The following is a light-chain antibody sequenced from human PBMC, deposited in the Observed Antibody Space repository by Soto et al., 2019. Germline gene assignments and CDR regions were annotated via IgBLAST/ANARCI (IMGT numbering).Light chain of an antibody. J-gene: IGLJ2*01. CDR2: DVS. CDR1: SSDVGDYNY. V-gene: IGLV2-14*01. CDR3: SSFTTSSSVV. Sequence: QSALTQPASVSGSPGQSITISCTETSSDVGDYNYVSWYQQHPGKAPKLMLYDVSNRPSGVSNRFSGSKSGNTASLTISGLQAEDEADYYCSSFTTSSSVVFGGGTKLTAL.